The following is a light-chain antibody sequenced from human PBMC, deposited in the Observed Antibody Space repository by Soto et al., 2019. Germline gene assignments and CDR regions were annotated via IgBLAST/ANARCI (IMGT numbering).Light chain of an antibody. CDR2: KAS. V-gene: IGKV1-5*03. Sequence: DSQMTQSPSTLSASLGDRVTITCRALQSISRGLAWYQQKPGKAPKLLIYKASSLESGVPSRFSGRGSGTEVTLTISSLQPDDFSPYYCHQYKSYYTFGQGTKLEIK. CDR1: QSISRG. CDR3: HQYKSYYT. J-gene: IGKJ2*01.